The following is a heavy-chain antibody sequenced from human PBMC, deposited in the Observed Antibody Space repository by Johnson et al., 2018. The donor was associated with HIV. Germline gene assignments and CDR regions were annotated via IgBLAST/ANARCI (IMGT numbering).Heavy chain of an antibody. V-gene: IGHV3-9*01. Sequence: VQLVESGGRLVQPGRSLRLSCAASGFIFDDYAMHWVRQVPGKGLEWVSGISWNSGRIGYADFVKGRFTISRDNSKNTLYLQMNSLRTEDTAVYYCARVRGGTGHGAFDIWGQGTMVTVSS. J-gene: IGHJ3*02. CDR1: GFIFDDYA. CDR2: ISWNSGRI. CDR3: ARVRGGTGHGAFDI.